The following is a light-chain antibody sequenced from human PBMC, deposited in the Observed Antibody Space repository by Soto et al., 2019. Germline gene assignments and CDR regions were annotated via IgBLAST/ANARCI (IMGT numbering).Light chain of an antibody. CDR2: AAP. J-gene: IGKJ2*01. Sequence: AIQMTQSPSSLSASVGARVTITCRASQGIRNELGWYQQKPGKAPRLLIYAAPSLQSGFPSRFSGTLSGTDFTLTITSLQHDDVALYYNQQDYDYPYPFGHPTKLEIK. CDR1: QGIRNE. CDR3: QQDYDYPYP. V-gene: IGKV1-6*01.